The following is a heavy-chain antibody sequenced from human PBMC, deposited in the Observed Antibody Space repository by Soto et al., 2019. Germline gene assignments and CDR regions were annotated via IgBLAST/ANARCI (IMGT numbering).Heavy chain of an antibody. CDR1: GDSVSTNYW. CDR3: GISRGWSAIHS. CDR2: MSHSGTT. J-gene: IGHJ4*02. D-gene: IGHD6-19*01. V-gene: IGHV4-4*02. Sequence: QLQESGPGLVKPSGTLSLTCAVSGDSVSTNYWWGWVRQSPVTGLEWIGDMSHSGTTTYSPSLKSRVTLPVDPSKNQFSLELTSVTASDTAVYFCGISRGWSAIHSWGQGTLVTVSS.